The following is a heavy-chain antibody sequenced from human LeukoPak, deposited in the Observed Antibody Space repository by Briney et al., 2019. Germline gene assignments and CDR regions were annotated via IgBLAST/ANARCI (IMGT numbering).Heavy chain of an antibody. D-gene: IGHD4-11*01. CDR2: ISYDGSNK. Sequence: PGGSLRLSCAASGFTFSAYGLYWVPQAPGKGLEWVAVISYDGSNKYYADSVKGRFTISRDNSKNTLYLQMNSLRAEDTAVYYCACNKTVTTRHGLDYWGQGTLVTVSS. J-gene: IGHJ4*02. CDR3: ACNKTVTTRHGLDY. V-gene: IGHV3-30*01. CDR1: GFTFSAYG.